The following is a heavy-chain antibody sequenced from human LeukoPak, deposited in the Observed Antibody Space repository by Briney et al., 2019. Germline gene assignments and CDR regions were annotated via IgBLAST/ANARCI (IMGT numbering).Heavy chain of an antibody. CDR2: IYYSGST. Sequence: ASETLSLTCTVSGGSISSYYWNWIRQPPGKGLEWIGYIYYSGSTNYNPSLKSRVTISVDTSKNQFSLKLSSVTAADTAVYYCARGERYSSGWPYFDYWGQGTPVTVSS. J-gene: IGHJ4*02. CDR1: GGSISSYY. D-gene: IGHD6-19*01. V-gene: IGHV4-59*01. CDR3: ARGERYSSGWPYFDY.